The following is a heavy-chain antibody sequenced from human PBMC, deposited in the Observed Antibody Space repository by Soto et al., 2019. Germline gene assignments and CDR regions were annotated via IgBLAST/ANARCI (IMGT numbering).Heavy chain of an antibody. Sequence: SETLSLTCAVYGGSFSGYYWSWIRQPPGKGLEWIGEINHSGSTNYNPSLKSRVTISVDTSKNQFSLKLSSVTAADTAVYYCARGRGTYYDFWSGYYRGLYYFDYCGQGTLVTVSS. CDR2: INHSGST. D-gene: IGHD3-3*01. CDR3: ARGRGTYYDFWSGYYRGLYYFDY. V-gene: IGHV4-34*01. J-gene: IGHJ4*02. CDR1: GGSFSGYY.